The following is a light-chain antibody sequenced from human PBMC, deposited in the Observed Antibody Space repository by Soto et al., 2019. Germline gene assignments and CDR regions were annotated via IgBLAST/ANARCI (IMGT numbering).Light chain of an antibody. CDR1: SRDVGGYKD. CDR3: SSYTSSSTRV. CDR2: DVS. J-gene: IGLJ3*02. Sequence: QSALTQPASVSGSPGQSITISCTGTSRDVGGYKDVSWHQQLPGQAPKLMIYDVSDRPSGVSNRFSGYKSGNTASLTISGLQAEDEPDYYCSSYTSSSTRVFGGGTKLTVL. V-gene: IGLV2-14*01.